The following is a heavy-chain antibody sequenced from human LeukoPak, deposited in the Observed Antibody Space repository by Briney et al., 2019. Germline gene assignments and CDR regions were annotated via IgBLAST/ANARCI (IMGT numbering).Heavy chain of an antibody. CDR3: ARDHRYYYDSSGSGFDH. D-gene: IGHD3-22*01. Sequence: GGSLRLSCAASGFTFSSYAMSWIRQAPGKGLEWVSYISSSGSTIYYADSVKGRFTISRDNAKNSLYLQMNSLRAEDTAVYYCARDHRYYYDSSGSGFDHWGQGTLVTVSS. J-gene: IGHJ4*02. V-gene: IGHV3-11*01. CDR1: GFTFSSYA. CDR2: ISSSGSTI.